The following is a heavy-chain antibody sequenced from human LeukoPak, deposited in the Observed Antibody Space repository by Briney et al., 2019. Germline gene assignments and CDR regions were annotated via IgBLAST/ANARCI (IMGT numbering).Heavy chain of an antibody. Sequence: GGSLRLSCAASGFTFSSYAMSWVRQAPGKGLEWVSAISGSGGSTYYADSVKGWFTISRDNSAKTLCRRGNSLRAEDTAVYYCAKPNYDFWSGYYSRDDDWGQGTLVTVSS. CDR2: ISGSGGST. CDR1: GFTFSSYA. J-gene: IGHJ4*02. V-gene: IGHV3-23*01. CDR3: AKPNYDFWSGYYSRDDD. D-gene: IGHD3-3*01.